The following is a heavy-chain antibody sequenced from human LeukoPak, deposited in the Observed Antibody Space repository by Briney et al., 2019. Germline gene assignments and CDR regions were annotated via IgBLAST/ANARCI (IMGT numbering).Heavy chain of an antibody. CDR1: GGSISSGDYY. Sequence: TQSLTCTVSGGSISSGDYYWSWIRQPPGKGLEWIGYIYYSGSTYYNPSLKSRVTISVDTSKNQFSQKLSSVTAADTAVYYCARGAIAVADWFDPWGQGTLVTVSS. D-gene: IGHD6-19*01. J-gene: IGHJ5*02. V-gene: IGHV4-30-4*08. CDR3: ARGAIAVADWFDP. CDR2: IYYSGST.